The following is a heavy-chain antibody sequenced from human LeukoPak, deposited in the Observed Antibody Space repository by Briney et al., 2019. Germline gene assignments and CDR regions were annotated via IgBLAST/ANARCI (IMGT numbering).Heavy chain of an antibody. D-gene: IGHD2-2*01. J-gene: IGHJ4*02. V-gene: IGHV3-9*01. CDR1: GFTFNDYG. Sequence: GGSLRLSCAASGFTFNDYGMHWVRQAPGKGLEWVSGINWNSNSIGYADSVKGRFTISRDNAKNTLYLQMNGLRAEDTAVYYCARIPYCSSTNCYPSDYWGQGTLVTVSS. CDR2: INWNSNSI. CDR3: ARIPYCSSTNCYPSDY.